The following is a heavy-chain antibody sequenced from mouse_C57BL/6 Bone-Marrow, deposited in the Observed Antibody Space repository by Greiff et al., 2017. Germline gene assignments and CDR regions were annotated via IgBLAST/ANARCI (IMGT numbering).Heavy chain of an antibody. Sequence: QVQLQQPGAELVKPGASVKLSCKASGSTFTSYWMQWVKQRPGQGLEWIGEIDPSDSYTNYNQKFKGKATLTVDTSSSTAYMQLSSLTSEASAVYYYARSAMDYWGQGTSVTVSS. V-gene: IGHV1-50*01. J-gene: IGHJ4*01. CDR3: ARSAMDY. CDR2: IDPSDSYT. CDR1: GSTFTSYW.